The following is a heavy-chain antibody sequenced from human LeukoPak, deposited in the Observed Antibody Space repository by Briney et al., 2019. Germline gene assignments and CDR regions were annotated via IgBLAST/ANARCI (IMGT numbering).Heavy chain of an antibody. J-gene: IGHJ6*04. CDR1: GFSLSTSGVG. CDR2: IYWDDDK. Sequence: SGPTLVKPTQTLTLTCTFSGFSLSTSGVGVGWIRQPPGKALEWLALIYWDDDKRYSPSLKSRLTITKDTSKNQVVLTMTNMDPVDTATYYCAHEDIGYCSSTSCYTLLDVWGKGTTVTVSS. CDR3: AHEDIGYCSSTSCYTLLDV. V-gene: IGHV2-5*02. D-gene: IGHD2-2*02.